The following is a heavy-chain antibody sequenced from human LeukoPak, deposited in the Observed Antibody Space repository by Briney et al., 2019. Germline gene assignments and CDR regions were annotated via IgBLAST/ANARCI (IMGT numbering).Heavy chain of an antibody. J-gene: IGHJ4*02. V-gene: IGHV3-23*01. CDR3: AKDRLRYFDWSLGY. CDR1: GFTFSSYG. D-gene: IGHD3-9*01. Sequence: HSGGSLRLSCAASGFTFSSYGMSWVRQAPGKGLEWASAISGSGGSTYYADSVKGRFTISRDNSKNTLYLQMNSLRAEDTAVYYCAKDRLRYFDWSLGYWGQGTLVTVSS. CDR2: ISGSGGST.